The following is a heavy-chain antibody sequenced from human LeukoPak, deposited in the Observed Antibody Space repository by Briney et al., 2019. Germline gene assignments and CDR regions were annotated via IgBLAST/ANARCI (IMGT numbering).Heavy chain of an antibody. J-gene: IGHJ3*01. CDR1: GYTFTSYD. V-gene: IGHV1-8*01. D-gene: IGHD3-10*01. Sequence: ASVKVSCKASGYTFTSYDINWVRQATGQGLEWMGWMNPNSGNTGYAQKFQGRVTMTRNTSISTAYMELSSLRSEDTAVYYCSRGVTMFRGMTVHNDAFDVWGQGTLVTVSS. CDR3: SRGVTMFRGMTVHNDAFDV. CDR2: MNPNSGNT.